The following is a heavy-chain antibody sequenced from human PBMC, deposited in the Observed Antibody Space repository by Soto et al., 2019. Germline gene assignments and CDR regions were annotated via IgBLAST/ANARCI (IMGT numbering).Heavy chain of an antibody. CDR1: GYTFTSYA. CDR3: ARGGVDIVVVPAAMFFDY. CDR2: INAGNGNT. J-gene: IGHJ4*02. V-gene: IGHV1-3*01. Sequence: QVQLVQSGAEVKKPGASVKVSCKASGYTFTSYAMHWVRQAPGQRLEWMGWINAGNGNTKYSQKFQGRVTITRDTAASTAYMELSSLRSEDTAVYYCARGGVDIVVVPAAMFFDYWGQGTLVTVSS. D-gene: IGHD2-2*03.